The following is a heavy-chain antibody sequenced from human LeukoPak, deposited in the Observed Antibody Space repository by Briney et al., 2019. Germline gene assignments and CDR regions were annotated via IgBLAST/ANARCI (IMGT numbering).Heavy chain of an antibody. Sequence: GGSLRLSCAASGFTFSDYYMSWIRQAPGKGLEWVSYISSSGSTIYYADSVEGRFTISRDNAKNSLYLQMNSLRAEDTAVYYCARDKVVVAAIFDYWGQGTLVTVSS. CDR2: ISSSGSTI. J-gene: IGHJ4*02. V-gene: IGHV3-11*01. CDR1: GFTFSDYY. CDR3: ARDKVVVAAIFDY. D-gene: IGHD2-15*01.